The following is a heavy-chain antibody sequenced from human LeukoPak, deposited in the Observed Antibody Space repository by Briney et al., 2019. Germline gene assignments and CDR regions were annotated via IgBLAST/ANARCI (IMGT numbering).Heavy chain of an antibody. CDR2: IYPGDSDT. CDR1: GYSFTNHW. D-gene: IGHD1-26*01. Sequence: SGESLKISCKGSGYSFTNHWIGWVRQVPGKGLEWVGNIYPGDSDTRYSPSFQGQVTISADKSIRTAYLQWSSLKASDTAVYYCARATWELLDPYYFDYWGQGTLVTVSS. V-gene: IGHV5-51*01. CDR3: ARATWELLDPYYFDY. J-gene: IGHJ4*02.